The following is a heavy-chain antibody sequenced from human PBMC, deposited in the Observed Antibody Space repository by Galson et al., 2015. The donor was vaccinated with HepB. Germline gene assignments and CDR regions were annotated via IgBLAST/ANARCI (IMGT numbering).Heavy chain of an antibody. Sequence: LSLTCTVSGGSISSGGYYWSWIRQPPGKGLEWIGYIYYSGSTNYNPSLKSRVTISVDTSKNQFSLKLSSVTAADTAVYYCARAVTGSYFDYWGQGTLVTVSS. CDR1: GGSISSGGYY. V-gene: IGHV4-61*08. D-gene: IGHD3-9*01. CDR3: ARAVTGSYFDY. J-gene: IGHJ4*02. CDR2: IYYSGST.